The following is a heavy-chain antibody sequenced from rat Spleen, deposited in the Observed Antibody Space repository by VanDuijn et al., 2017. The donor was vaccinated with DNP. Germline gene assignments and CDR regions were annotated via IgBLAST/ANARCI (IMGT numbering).Heavy chain of an antibody. V-gene: IGHV5-31*01. CDR2: ITNTASHT. D-gene: IGHD5-1*01. J-gene: IGHJ2*01. CDR3: ATANWELGY. Sequence: EVQLVESGGGLVQPGRSLKLSCVTSGFTFSKFWMTWIRQVPGEGLEWIASITNTASHTYYLDSVKGRFTVSRDNAENTLFLQMSSLRSDDTATYYCATANWELGYWGQGVMVTVSS. CDR1: GFTFSKFW.